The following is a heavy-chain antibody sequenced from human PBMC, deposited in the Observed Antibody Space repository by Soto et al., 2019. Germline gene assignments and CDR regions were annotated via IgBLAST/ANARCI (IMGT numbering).Heavy chain of an antibody. V-gene: IGHV3-21*01. CDR1: GFTFSSYS. Sequence: GGSLRLSCAASGFTFSSYSMNWVRQAPGKGLEWVSSISSSSSYIYYADSVKGRFTISRDNAKNSLYLQMNSLRAEDTAVYYCAREAVTSFFYYYYGMDVWGQGTTVTVSS. CDR3: AREAVTSFFYYYYGMDV. D-gene: IGHD4-17*01. J-gene: IGHJ6*02. CDR2: ISSSSSYI.